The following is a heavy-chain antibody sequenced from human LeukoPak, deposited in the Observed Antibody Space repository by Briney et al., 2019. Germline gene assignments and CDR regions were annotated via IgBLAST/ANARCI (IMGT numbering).Heavy chain of an antibody. V-gene: IGHV3-11*04. J-gene: IGHJ4*02. CDR2: ISSSGSSI. D-gene: IGHD2-21*01. Sequence: LSLTCTVSGYSISSGYYWGWVRQAPGKGLEWVSYISSSGSSIYYADSVKGRFTISRDNAKNSLYLQMNSLRAEDTAVYYCASLIDYYIDYWGQGTLVTVSS. CDR1: GYSISSGYY. CDR3: ASLIDYYIDY.